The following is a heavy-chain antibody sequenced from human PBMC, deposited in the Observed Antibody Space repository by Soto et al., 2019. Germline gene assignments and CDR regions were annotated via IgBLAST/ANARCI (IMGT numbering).Heavy chain of an antibody. CDR1: GVTFSSYG. CDR2: IAYDGSNK. V-gene: IGHV3-30*18. J-gene: IGHJ4*02. Sequence: GGSLRLSCAASGVTFSSYGMHWVRQAPGKGLEWVAVIAYDGSNKYYADSVKGRFTISRDNSKNTLYLQMNSLRAEDTAVYYCAKDPVSLSSAWYYFYYWGQGTLVTVSS. D-gene: IGHD6-19*01. CDR3: AKDPVSLSSAWYYFYY.